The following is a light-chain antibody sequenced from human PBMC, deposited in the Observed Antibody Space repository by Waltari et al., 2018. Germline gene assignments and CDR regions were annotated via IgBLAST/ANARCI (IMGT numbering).Light chain of an antibody. J-gene: IGLJ2*01. CDR2: DVT. CDR3: SSYTSDTTLI. CDR1: SGDVGRYNY. Sequence: QSALTQPASVSGSPGQSITITCTGTSGDVGRYNYVSWFQQHPGKAPKLMIYDVTKRPSGFSDRFSGSKSGNTASLTISGLQADDEADYYCSSYTSDTTLIFGGGTELTVL. V-gene: IGLV2-14*01.